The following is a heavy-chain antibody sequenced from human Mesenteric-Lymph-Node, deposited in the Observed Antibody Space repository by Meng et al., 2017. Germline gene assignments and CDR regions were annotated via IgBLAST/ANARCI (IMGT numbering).Heavy chain of an antibody. J-gene: IGHJ4*02. Sequence: QVQLQESGPGLVKPSGTLSLTCAVSGGSISSTHWWTWVRQPPGKGLEWIGYMDYRGSTFYNPSLKSRVTISVDTSKNQFSLKLSSVTAADTAVYFCARGELLWDYWGQGTLVTVSS. CDR1: GGSISSTHW. V-gene: IGHV4-4*02. CDR2: MDYRGST. D-gene: IGHD2-2*01. CDR3: ARGELLWDY.